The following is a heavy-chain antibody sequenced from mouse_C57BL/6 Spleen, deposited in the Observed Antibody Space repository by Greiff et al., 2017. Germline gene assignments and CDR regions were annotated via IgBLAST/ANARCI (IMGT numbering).Heavy chain of an antibody. J-gene: IGHJ3*01. V-gene: IGHV1-81*01. D-gene: IGHD2-1*01. CDR2: ISPRSGNT. Sequence: QVQLQHSGAELARPGASVKLSCKASGYTFTSYGISWVKQRTGQGLEWIGEISPRSGNTYYNEKFKGKATLTADKSYSTAYMELRSLTSEDSAVYFCASYLHYGNYAWFAYWGQGTLVTVSA. CDR3: ASYLHYGNYAWFAY. CDR1: GYTFTSYG.